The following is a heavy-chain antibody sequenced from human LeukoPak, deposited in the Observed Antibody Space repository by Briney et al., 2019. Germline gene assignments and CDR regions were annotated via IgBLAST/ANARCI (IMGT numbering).Heavy chain of an antibody. Sequence: SETLSLTCTVSGGSISSYYWSWIRQPPGKGLEWIGYIYYSGSTNYNPSLTSRVTISVDTSTNQSSLKLSSVTAADTAVYYCARAASLPMVTPDFDYWGQGTLVTVSS. CDR1: GGSISSYY. V-gene: IGHV4-59*01. J-gene: IGHJ4*02. D-gene: IGHD5-18*01. CDR3: ARAASLPMVTPDFDY. CDR2: IYYSGST.